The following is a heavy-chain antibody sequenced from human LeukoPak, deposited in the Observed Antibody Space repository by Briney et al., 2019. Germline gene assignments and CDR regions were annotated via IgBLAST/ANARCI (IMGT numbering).Heavy chain of an antibody. V-gene: IGHV3-30*04. CDR3: AKDSGLDY. CDR2: ISYDGSNK. J-gene: IGHJ4*02. CDR1: GFTFSSYA. Sequence: GGSLRLSCAASGFTFSSYAMHWVRQAPGKGLEWVAVISYDGSNKYYADSVKGRFTISRDNSKNTLYLQMNSLRAEDTAVYYCAKDSGLDYWGQGTLVTVSS.